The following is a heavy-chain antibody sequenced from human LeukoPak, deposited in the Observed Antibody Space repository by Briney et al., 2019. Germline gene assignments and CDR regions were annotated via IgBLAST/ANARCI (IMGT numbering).Heavy chain of an antibody. CDR1: GGSISSGGYY. Sequence: PSQTLSLTCTVSGGSISSGGYYWSWIRQPPGKGLEWIGYIYYSGSTYYNPSLKSRVTISVDTSKNQFSLKLSSVTAADTAVYYCARAGRAAAGTGDYWGQGTLVTVSS. CDR2: IYYSGST. V-gene: IGHV4-30-4*08. J-gene: IGHJ4*02. CDR3: ARAGRAAAGTGDY. D-gene: IGHD6-13*01.